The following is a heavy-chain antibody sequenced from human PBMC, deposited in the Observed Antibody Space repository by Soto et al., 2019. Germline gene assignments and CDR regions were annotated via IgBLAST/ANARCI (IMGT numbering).Heavy chain of an antibody. Sequence: PGGSLRLSCAASGFTFSIYWMHWVRQAPGKGLVWVSRINSDGSSTSYADSVKGRFTISRDNSKNTLYLQMSSLRAEDTAVYYCVKQDGYSYAFDIWGQGTMVTVSS. CDR2: INSDGSST. D-gene: IGHD5-18*01. CDR1: GFTFSIYW. J-gene: IGHJ3*02. V-gene: IGHV3-74*01. CDR3: VKQDGYSYAFDI.